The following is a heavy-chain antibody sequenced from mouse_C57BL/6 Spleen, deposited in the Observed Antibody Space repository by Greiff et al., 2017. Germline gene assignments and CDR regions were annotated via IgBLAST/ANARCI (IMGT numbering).Heavy chain of an antibody. CDR3: AREGDYYGNPWHYAMDY. CDR1: GYTFTSYW. V-gene: IGHV1-53*01. Sequence: QVQLQQSGTELVKPGASVKLSCKASGYTFTSYWMHWVKQRPGQGLEWIGNINPSNGGTNYNEKFKSKATLTVDKSSSTAYMQLSSLTSEDSAVYYCAREGDYYGNPWHYAMDYWGQGTSVTVSS. D-gene: IGHD2-1*01. CDR2: INPSNGGT. J-gene: IGHJ4*01.